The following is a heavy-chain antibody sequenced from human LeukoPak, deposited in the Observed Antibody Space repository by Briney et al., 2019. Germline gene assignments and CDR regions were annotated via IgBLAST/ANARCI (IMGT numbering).Heavy chain of an antibody. V-gene: IGHV1-2*02. CDR2: INPNSGGT. CDR1: GYTFTGYY. Sequence: GASVKVSCKASGYTFTGYYMHWVRQAPGQGLEWMGWINPNSGGTNYAQKFQGRVTMTRDTSISTAYMELSRLRSDDTAVYYCARSPVIAVAGTGWFDPWGQGTLVTASS. CDR3: ARSPVIAVAGTGWFDP. D-gene: IGHD6-19*01. J-gene: IGHJ5*02.